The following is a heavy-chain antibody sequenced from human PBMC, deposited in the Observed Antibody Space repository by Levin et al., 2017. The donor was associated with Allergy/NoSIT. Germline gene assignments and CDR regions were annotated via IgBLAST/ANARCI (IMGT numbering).Heavy chain of an antibody. Sequence: GESLKISCAASGFTFGTYNMNWVRQAPGKGLEWLSSITNISSSTHYADSLEGRFTVCRDNAKNSLYLQMNSLRVEDTAVYYCARETGRTTMFGEVDVWGKGTTVTVSS. V-gene: IGHV3-21*01. CDR2: ITNISSST. CDR1: GFTFGTYN. CDR3: ARETGRTTMFGEVDV. D-gene: IGHD3-3*01. J-gene: IGHJ6*04.